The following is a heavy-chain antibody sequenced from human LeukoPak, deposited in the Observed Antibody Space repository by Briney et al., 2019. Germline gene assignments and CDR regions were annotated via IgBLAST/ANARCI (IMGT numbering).Heavy chain of an antibody. CDR3: ARGLDYGGNTLVLSASDM. CDR2: ISVYNGNT. J-gene: IGHJ3*02. V-gene: IGHV1-18*01. Sequence: ASVKVSSKASGSTFTNYGISWVRQAPGQGLEWMGWISVYNGNTKYAQNLQGRATMTTDTSTSTDYMELRSLRSDDTAVYYCARGLDYGGNTLVLSASDMWGQGTMVTVSS. D-gene: IGHD4-23*01. CDR1: GSTFTNYG.